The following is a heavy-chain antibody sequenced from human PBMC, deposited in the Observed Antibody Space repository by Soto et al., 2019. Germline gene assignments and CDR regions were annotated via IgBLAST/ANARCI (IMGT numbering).Heavy chain of an antibody. Sequence: RLSCAASGFTFSTYAMNWVRQAPGKGLQWVASIASGRNYIHYADKVKGRFTISRDDAKTSLYLEMNSLSAEDTGVYFCARDMYGRSWYVDYWGRGTPVTVSS. J-gene: IGHJ4*02. CDR2: IASGRNYI. D-gene: IGHD6-13*01. V-gene: IGHV3-21*01. CDR1: GFTFSTYA. CDR3: ARDMYGRSWYVDY.